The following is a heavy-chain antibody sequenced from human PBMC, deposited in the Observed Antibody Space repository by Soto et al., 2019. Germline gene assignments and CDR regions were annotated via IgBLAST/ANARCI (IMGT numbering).Heavy chain of an antibody. D-gene: IGHD1-26*01. CDR2: IYYSGST. CDR3: AVGSSGFYYIY. CDR1: GDSISSSSYY. J-gene: IGHJ4*02. Sequence: SETLSLTCTVSGDSISSSSYYWGWIRQPPGKGLEWIGSIYYSGSTYHNPPLKSRVTISKDTSKNQFSLKLSSVTAADTAVFYCAVGSSGFYYIYWGQGIQVP. V-gene: IGHV4-39*01.